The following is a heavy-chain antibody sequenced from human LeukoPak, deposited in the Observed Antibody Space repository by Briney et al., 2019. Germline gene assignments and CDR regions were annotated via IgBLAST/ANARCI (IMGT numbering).Heavy chain of an antibody. Sequence: PSETLSLTCTVSGGSISSSSYYWGWVRQPPGKALEWIGSIYYSGSTYYNPSLKGRVTISVDTSENQFSLKLSSVTDADTAVYYCATFPIDAWGWVDYWGQGTLVTVSS. J-gene: IGHJ4*02. CDR1: GGSISSSSYY. V-gene: IGHV4-39*01. D-gene: IGHD7-27*01. CDR3: ATFPIDAWGWVDY. CDR2: IYYSGST.